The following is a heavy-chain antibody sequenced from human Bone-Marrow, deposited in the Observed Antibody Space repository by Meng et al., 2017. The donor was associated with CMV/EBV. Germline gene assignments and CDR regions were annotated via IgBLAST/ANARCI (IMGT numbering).Heavy chain of an antibody. D-gene: IGHD3-22*01. V-gene: IGHV3-23*01. CDR3: AIVPGYYDSSSYLCMFDP. J-gene: IGHJ5*02. CDR2: ISASGGST. CDR1: GLTFSSYA. Sequence: ESLMIPCQGSGLTFSSYAMSWVRQAPGKGLEWVSTISASGGSTYYADSVKCRFTITRDNSTNTLYLLMNSMMTEATAVFYCAIVPGYYDSSSYLCMFDPWGQGTLVTVSS.